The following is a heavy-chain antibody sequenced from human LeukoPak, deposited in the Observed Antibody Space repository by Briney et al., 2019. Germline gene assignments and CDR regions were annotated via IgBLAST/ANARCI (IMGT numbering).Heavy chain of an antibody. CDR1: GNSLSELS. CDR2: FDPEEAKM. V-gene: IGHV1-24*01. Sequence: ASVKVSCKVSGNSLSELSIQWVRQAPGKGLECIGGFDPEEAKMVYAQNFQGRVTMTEDTSTQTAYMELSGLTSDDTAVYYCTTRSGDFWSGFVNWGQGTLVTVSS. J-gene: IGHJ4*02. CDR3: TTRSGDFWSGFVN. D-gene: IGHD3-3*01.